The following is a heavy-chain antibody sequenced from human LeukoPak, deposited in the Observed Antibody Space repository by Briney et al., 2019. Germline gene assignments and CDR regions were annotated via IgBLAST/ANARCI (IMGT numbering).Heavy chain of an antibody. V-gene: IGHV1-8*01. J-gene: IGHJ6*03. CDR3: ARGRCTNGVCYSHYYYYMDV. CDR2: MNPNSGNT. CDR1: GYTFTSYD. Sequence: ASVKVSCKASGYTFTSYDINWVRQATGQGLEWMGWMNPNSGNTGYAQKFQGRVTMTRNTSISTAYMELSSLRSEGTAVYYCARGRCTNGVCYSHYYYYMDVWGKGTTVTVSS. D-gene: IGHD2-8*01.